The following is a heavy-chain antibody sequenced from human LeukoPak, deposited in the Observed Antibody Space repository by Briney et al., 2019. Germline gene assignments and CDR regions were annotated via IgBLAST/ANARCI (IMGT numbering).Heavy chain of an antibody. J-gene: IGHJ4*02. V-gene: IGHV4-59*12. Sequence: SETLSLTCTVSGGYISSYYWSWIRQPPGKGLEWIGYIYYSGSSNYNPSLKSRVTISVDTSKNQFSLKLSSVTAADTAVYYCARVTYYYGSGSYYCFDYWGQGTLVTVSS. CDR1: GGYISSYY. CDR2: IYYSGSS. D-gene: IGHD3-10*01. CDR3: ARVTYYYGSGSYYCFDY.